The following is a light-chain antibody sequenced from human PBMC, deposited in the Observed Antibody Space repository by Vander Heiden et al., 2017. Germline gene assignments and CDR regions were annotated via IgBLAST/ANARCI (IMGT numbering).Light chain of an antibody. CDR1: SSDVGGYNY. J-gene: IGLJ2*01. CDR2: EVS. CDR3: SSYTSSSIYAV. Sequence: QSALTQPASVSGSPGQSITISCTGTSSDVGGYNYVSWYQQHPGKAPKLMIFEVSNRPSGVSNRFSGSKSGNTASLTISGLQAEDEADYYCSSYTSSSIYAVFGGGTKLTVL. V-gene: IGLV2-14*01.